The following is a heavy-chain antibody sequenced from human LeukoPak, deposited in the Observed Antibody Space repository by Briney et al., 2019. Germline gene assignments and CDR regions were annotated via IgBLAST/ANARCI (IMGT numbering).Heavy chain of an antibody. J-gene: IGHJ4*02. CDR2: ISAYNGNT. D-gene: IGHD5-18*01. Sequence: GASVKVSSKASGYTFTNLGISWVRQAPGQGVERMGWISAYNGNTNYAQKLQGRVTMTTDTSTSTAYMELRSLRSDDTAVYYCAASPDTAMVTGSWGQGTLVTVSS. CDR1: GYTFTNLG. CDR3: AASPDTAMVTGS. V-gene: IGHV1-18*01.